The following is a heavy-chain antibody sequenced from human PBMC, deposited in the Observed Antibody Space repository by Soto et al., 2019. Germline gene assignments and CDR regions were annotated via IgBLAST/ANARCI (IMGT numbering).Heavy chain of an antibody. V-gene: IGHV1-3*01. Sequence: ASVKLSCKASGYTFTSYGISWVRQAPRQRLEWMGWINAGNGNTKYSQKFPGRVTITRDTSASTAYMELSSLRSEDTAVYYCARFVIVATVGYYGMDVWGQGTTVTVSS. CDR1: GYTFTSYG. J-gene: IGHJ6*02. D-gene: IGHD5-12*01. CDR2: INAGNGNT. CDR3: ARFVIVATVGYYGMDV.